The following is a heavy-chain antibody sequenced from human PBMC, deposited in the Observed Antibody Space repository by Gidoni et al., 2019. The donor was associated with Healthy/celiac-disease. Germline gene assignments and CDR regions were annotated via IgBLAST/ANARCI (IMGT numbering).Heavy chain of an antibody. CDR2: ISGSGGST. Sequence: EVQLLESGGGLVQPGGSLRLSFAASGFTFTHYALSWVRPAPGKGLEGVSAISGSGGSTYYADSVKGRFTISRDNSKNTLYLQMNSLRAEDTAVYYCAKGGRSENPPEYYFDYWGQGTLVTVSS. V-gene: IGHV3-23*01. D-gene: IGHD1-26*01. CDR1: GFTFTHYA. J-gene: IGHJ4*02. CDR3: AKGGRSENPPEYYFDY.